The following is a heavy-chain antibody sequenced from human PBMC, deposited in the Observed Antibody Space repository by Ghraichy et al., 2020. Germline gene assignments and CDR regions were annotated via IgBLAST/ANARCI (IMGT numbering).Heavy chain of an antibody. CDR3: ARGDWDYYDY. V-gene: IGHV4-39*07. CDR2: IYYSGST. CDR1: GGSISSTIYY. Sequence: SETLSLTCTVSGGSISSTIYYWGWIRQPPGKGLEWIGSIYYSGSTYYNPSLKSRVTMSVDTSKNQFSLKLSSVTAADTAVYYCARGDWDYYDYWGQGTLVTVSS. D-gene: IGHD3/OR15-3a*01. J-gene: IGHJ4*02.